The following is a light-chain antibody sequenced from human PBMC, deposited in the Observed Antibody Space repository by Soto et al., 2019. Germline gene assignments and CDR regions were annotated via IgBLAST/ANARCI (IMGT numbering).Light chain of an antibody. Sequence: SYELTQPPSVSVAPGKTARITCGGNNIGSKSVHWYQQKPGQAPVLVIYYDSDQPSGIPERFSGSNSGNTATLTISRVEAGDEADYYCQVWDSSSDLGVFGGGTQLTVL. CDR1: NIGSKS. J-gene: IGLJ2*01. V-gene: IGLV3-21*04. CDR2: YDS. CDR3: QVWDSSSDLGV.